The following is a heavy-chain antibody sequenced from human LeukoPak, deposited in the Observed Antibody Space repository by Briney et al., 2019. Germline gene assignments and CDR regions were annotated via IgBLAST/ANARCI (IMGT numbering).Heavy chain of an antibody. CDR3: AREGGYFGPPDF. D-gene: IGHD6-13*01. J-gene: IGHJ4*02. CDR1: GGSISSGSYY. Sequence: SQTLSLTCTVSGGSISSGSYYWSWIRQPAGKGLEWIGRISTSGSTNYNPSLKSRVTISVDTSKNQFSLKLTSVTAADTAVYYCAREGGYFGPPDFWGQGTLVTVSS. V-gene: IGHV4-61*02. CDR2: ISTSGST.